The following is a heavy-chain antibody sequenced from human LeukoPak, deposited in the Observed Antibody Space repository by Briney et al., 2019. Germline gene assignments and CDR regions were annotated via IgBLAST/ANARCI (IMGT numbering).Heavy chain of an antibody. CDR1: GGSFSGYY. Sequence: SETLSLTCAVYGGSFSGYYWSWIRQPPGKGLEWIGEINHSGSTNYNPSLKSRVTISVDTSKNQFSLKLSSVTAADKAVYYCARADIVVVPAAIRYYFDYWGQGTLVTVSS. V-gene: IGHV4-34*01. CDR3: ARADIVVVPAAIRYYFDY. CDR2: INHSGST. J-gene: IGHJ4*02. D-gene: IGHD2-2*01.